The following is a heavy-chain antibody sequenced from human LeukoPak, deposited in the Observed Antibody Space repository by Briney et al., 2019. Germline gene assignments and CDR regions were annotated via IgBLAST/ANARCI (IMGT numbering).Heavy chain of an antibody. CDR1: GYSFTSYW. Sequence: GESLKISCQGSGYSFTSYWIGWVRQMPGKGLEWMGIIYPGDSDTRYSPSFQGQVTISADKSISTAYLQWSSLKASDTAMYYCARRDCSGGSCFYYFDYWGQGTLVTVSS. D-gene: IGHD2-15*01. CDR2: IYPGDSDT. CDR3: ARRDCSGGSCFYYFDY. V-gene: IGHV5-51*01. J-gene: IGHJ4*02.